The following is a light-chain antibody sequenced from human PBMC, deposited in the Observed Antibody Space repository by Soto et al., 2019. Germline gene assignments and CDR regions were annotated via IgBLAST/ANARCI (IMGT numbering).Light chain of an antibody. CDR1: QGLNSY. J-gene: IGKJ4*01. CDR3: QQLNSYPVT. Sequence: DIQLTQSPSFLSASVGDRVTITCRASQGLNSYFAWYQQKPGKAPKLLLYATSTLQSVFPSRFSGSGSGAEFTLTITSLQPEDIATYSCQQLNSYPVTVGGGTKVEIK. V-gene: IGKV1-9*01. CDR2: ATS.